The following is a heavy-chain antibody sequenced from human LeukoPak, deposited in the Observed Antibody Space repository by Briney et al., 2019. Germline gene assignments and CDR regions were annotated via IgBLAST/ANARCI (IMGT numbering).Heavy chain of an antibody. D-gene: IGHD3-22*01. CDR2: IYYDGSDK. CDR3: ARQIGYYYDSSGYYTTDY. J-gene: IGHJ4*02. Sequence: PGGSLRLSCAASGFTFSSYGMHWVRQAPGKGLEWVAIIYYDGSDKYYADSVKGRFTISRDNSKDTLYLQMNSLRAEDTAVYYCARQIGYYYDSSGYYTTDYWGQGTLVTVSS. V-gene: IGHV3-33*01. CDR1: GFTFSSYG.